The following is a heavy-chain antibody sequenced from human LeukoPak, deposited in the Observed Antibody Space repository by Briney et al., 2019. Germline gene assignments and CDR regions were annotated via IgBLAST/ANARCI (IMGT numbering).Heavy chain of an antibody. Sequence: PGGSLRLSCAASGFTFSTYWMRWVRQAPGKGLEWVANMKQGGGGKYYVDSVKGGFTISRDNAKNSLNLQMNSLSPEDTAINYCAKGRQDGYTVLDYWGQGTLVTVSS. CDR2: MKQGGGGK. CDR1: GFTFSTYW. D-gene: IGHD5-24*01. V-gene: IGHV3-7*01. CDR3: AKGRQDGYTVLDY. J-gene: IGHJ4*02.